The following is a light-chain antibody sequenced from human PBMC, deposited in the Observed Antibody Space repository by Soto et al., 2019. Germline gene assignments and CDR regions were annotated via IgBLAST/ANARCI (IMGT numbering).Light chain of an antibody. CDR3: QQRSNWPRT. J-gene: IGKJ1*01. CDR2: AAS. V-gene: IGKV1-39*01. CDR1: QSISSH. Sequence: DIQMTQSPSSLSASVGDRVTITCRASQSISSHLNWDQQKPGKAPKVLIYAASSLQSGVPSRFSGSGSGTDFTLTISSLEPEDFAVYYCQQRSNWPRTFGQGTKVDI.